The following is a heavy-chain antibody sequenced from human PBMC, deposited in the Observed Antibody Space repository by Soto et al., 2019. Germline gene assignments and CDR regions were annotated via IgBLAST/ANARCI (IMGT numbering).Heavy chain of an antibody. V-gene: IGHV1-58*01. CDR1: GFTFTSSA. D-gene: IGHD4-17*01. J-gene: IGHJ6*02. CDR2: IVVGSGNT. Sequence: ASVKVSCKASGFTFTSSAVQWVRQARGQRLEWIGWIVVGSGNTNYAQKFQERVTITRDMSTSTAYMELSSLRSEDTAVYYCAAGGYGGNSGYYYYGMDVWGQGPTVTVSS. CDR3: AAGGYGGNSGYYYYGMDV.